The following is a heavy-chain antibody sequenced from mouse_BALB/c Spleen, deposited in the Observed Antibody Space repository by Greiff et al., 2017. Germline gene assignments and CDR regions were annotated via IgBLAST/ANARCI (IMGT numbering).Heavy chain of an antibody. CDR1: GFNIKDYY. J-gene: IGHJ3*01. D-gene: IGHD2-1*01. Sequence: VQLQQSGAELVRSGASVKLSCTASGFNIKDYYMHWVKQRPEQGLEWIGWIDPENGDTEYAPKFQGKATMTADTSSNTAYLQLSSLTSEDTAVYYCNDGNPAWCAYWGQGTLVTVSA. CDR2: IDPENGDT. V-gene: IGHV14-4*02. CDR3: NDGNPAWCAY.